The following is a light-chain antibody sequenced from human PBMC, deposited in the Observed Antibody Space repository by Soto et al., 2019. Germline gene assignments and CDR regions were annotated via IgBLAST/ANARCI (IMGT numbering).Light chain of an antibody. CDR1: QSVNGN. CDR2: GAS. V-gene: IGKV3-15*01. Sequence: EIVMTQSPATLSVFPGERATLSCRASQSVNGNLAWYQQRRGQAPRLLIYGASTRATGIPARFSGSGSGTEFALTISSLQSEDFEIYYCQQYHNWPRTFGQGTKVEIK. CDR3: QQYHNWPRT. J-gene: IGKJ1*01.